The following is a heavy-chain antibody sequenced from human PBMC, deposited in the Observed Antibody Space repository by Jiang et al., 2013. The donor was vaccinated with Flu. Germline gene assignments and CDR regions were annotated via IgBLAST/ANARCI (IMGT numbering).Heavy chain of an antibody. CDR3: ARSSYDAFDI. J-gene: IGHJ3*02. V-gene: IGHV4-34*01. D-gene: IGHD6-6*01. CDR2: INHSGGP. Sequence: QPPGKGLEWIGEINHSGGPNYNPSLKSRVTILVDTSKNQVSLKLRSVTAADTAVYYCARSSYDAFDIWGQGTMVTVSS.